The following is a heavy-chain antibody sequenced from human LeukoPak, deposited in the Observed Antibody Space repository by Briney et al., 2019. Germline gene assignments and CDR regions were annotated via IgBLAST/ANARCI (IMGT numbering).Heavy chain of an antibody. J-gene: IGHJ6*03. CDR3: AKDAYGGATFFYYMDV. CDR2: ISWNSGNI. D-gene: IGHD2/OR15-2a*01. V-gene: IGHV3-9*01. CDR1: GFTFDDYA. Sequence: GGSLRLSCAGSGFTFDDYAMHWVRQTPGKGLEWVSGISWNSGNIAYADFVGGRFTISRDSAKNSLSLQMNSLSDEDTAVYYCAKDAYGGATFFYYMDVWGKGATVTVSS.